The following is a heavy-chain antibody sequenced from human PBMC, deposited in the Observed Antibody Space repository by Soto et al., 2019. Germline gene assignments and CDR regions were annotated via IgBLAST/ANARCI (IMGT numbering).Heavy chain of an antibody. Sequence: GGSLRLSCAASGFTFSSYSMNWVRQAPGKGLEWVASISSSSSYIYYADSVKGRFTISRDKAKNSLFLQMSSLRAEDTALYYCARHQGPAAGNYGMDVWGRGTTVTVCS. V-gene: IGHV3-21*01. CDR3: ARHQGPAAGNYGMDV. D-gene: IGHD6-13*01. J-gene: IGHJ6*02. CDR2: ISSSSSYI. CDR1: GFTFSSYS.